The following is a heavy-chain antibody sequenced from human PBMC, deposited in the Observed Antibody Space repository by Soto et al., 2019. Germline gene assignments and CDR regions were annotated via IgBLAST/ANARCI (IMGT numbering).Heavy chain of an antibody. V-gene: IGHV4-34*01. D-gene: IGHD3-22*01. CDR3: ARGYYYDSSAPHAFDI. CDR2: INHSGST. Sequence: TSETLSLTCAVYGGSFSGYYWSWIRQRPGKGLEWIGEINHSGSTNYNPSLKSRFTISVDTSKNQFSLKLSSVTAADTAVYYCARGYYYDSSAPHAFDIWGQGTMVTVSS. J-gene: IGHJ3*02. CDR1: GGSFSGYY.